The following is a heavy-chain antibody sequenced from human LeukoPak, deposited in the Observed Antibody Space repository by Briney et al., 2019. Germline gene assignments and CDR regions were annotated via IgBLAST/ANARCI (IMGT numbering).Heavy chain of an antibody. CDR1: GYTFTGYY. D-gene: IGHD6-13*01. J-gene: IGHJ4*02. V-gene: IGHV1-2*02. Sequence: ASVKVSCKASGYTFTGYYMHWVRQAPGQGLEWMGWISPNGGGTNSAQKFQGRVTMTRDTSINTAYMELSRLRSEDTAVYYCARDRSTEGIDYWGQGTLVTVSS. CDR3: ARDRSTEGIDY. CDR2: ISPNGGGT.